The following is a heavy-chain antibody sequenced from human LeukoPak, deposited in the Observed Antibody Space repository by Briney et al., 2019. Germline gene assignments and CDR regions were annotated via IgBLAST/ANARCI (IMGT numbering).Heavy chain of an antibody. CDR3: ARGRYYDSSGKFDY. CDR2: MNPNSGNT. J-gene: IGHJ4*02. D-gene: IGHD3-22*01. Sequence: ASVKVSCKASGYTFTSYDINWVRQATGQGLEWKGWMNPNSGNTGYAQKFQGRVTMTRNTSISTAYMELSSLRSEDTAVYYCARGRYYDSSGKFDYWGQGTLVTVSS. V-gene: IGHV1-8*01. CDR1: GYTFTSYD.